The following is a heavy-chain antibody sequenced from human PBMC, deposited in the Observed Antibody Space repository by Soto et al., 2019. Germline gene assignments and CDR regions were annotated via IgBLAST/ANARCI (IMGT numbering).Heavy chain of an antibody. CDR1: GFTFTSYA. J-gene: IGHJ4*02. CDR2: ISGSGGST. CDR3: AKPPMTGYYLFHC. V-gene: IGHV3-23*01. Sequence: GGSLRLSCASSGFTFTSYAMSLVRQAPGQGLEWVSTISGSGGSTYYADSVKGRFTISRDNSKNTLYLQMNSLRAEDTAVYYCAKPPMTGYYLFHCWGQGTLVTVSS. D-gene: IGHD3-9*01.